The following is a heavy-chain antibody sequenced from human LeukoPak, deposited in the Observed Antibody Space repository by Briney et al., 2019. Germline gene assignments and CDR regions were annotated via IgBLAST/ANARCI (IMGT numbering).Heavy chain of an antibody. CDR2: ISGSGGST. Sequence: GGSLRLSCAASGFTVRSNYMSWVRQAPGKGLEWVSAISGSGGSTYYADSVKGRFTISRDNSKNTLYLQMNSLRAEDTAVYYCAKDAAGDYDILTGYDYWGQGTLVTVSS. D-gene: IGHD3-9*01. CDR3: AKDAAGDYDILTGYDY. CDR1: GFTVRSNY. V-gene: IGHV3-23*01. J-gene: IGHJ4*02.